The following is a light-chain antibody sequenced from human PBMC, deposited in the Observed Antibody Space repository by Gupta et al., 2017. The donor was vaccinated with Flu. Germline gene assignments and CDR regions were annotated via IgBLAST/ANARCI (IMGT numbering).Light chain of an antibody. CDR2: KAS. Sequence: SSALTQPPSVSVSPGQTARITCPGPTMGEKYACWYQQKAGQPHVLVIYKASKRSAGTPGRVSGYNSRNTATLTIGVTQDTDEVDYYCQAGDSVTFVFGAGTKVTVL. CDR1: TMGEKY. V-gene: IGLV3-1*01. CDR3: QAGDSVTFV. J-gene: IGLJ1*01.